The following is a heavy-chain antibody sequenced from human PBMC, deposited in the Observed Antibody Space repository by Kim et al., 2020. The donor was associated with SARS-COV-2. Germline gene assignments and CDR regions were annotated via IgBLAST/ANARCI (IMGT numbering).Heavy chain of an antibody. J-gene: IGHJ4*01. V-gene: IGHV3-30*04. CDR3: ARDPDPYCSSTSCSEDY. D-gene: IGHD2-2*01. CDR2: ISYDGSNK. CDR1: GFTFSSYA. Sequence: GGSLRLSCAASGFTFSSYAMHWVRQAPGKGLEWVAVISYDGSNKYYADSVKGRFTISRDNSKNTLYLQMNSLRAEDTAVYYCARDPDPYCSSTSCSEDY.